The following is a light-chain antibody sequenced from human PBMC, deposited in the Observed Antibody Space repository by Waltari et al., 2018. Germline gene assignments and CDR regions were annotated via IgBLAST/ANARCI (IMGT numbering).Light chain of an antibody. CDR2: AAS. CDR1: QGMKND. Sequence: HMPQSPSSLSRSVGASVPINCRESQGMKNDLGWYQQKPGKAPKLLIKAASSLQSGVPSRFSGSASGTDFTLTISSLQPEDFATYYCLQDYNYPLTFGGGTKVEIK. J-gene: IGKJ4*01. V-gene: IGKV1-6*01. CDR3: LQDYNYPLT.